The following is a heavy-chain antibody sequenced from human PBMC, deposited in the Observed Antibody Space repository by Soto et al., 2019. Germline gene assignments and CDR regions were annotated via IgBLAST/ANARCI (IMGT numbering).Heavy chain of an antibody. Sequence: ASVKVSCKASGYTFTSYDINWVRQATGQGLEWMGWMNPNSGNTGYAQKFQGRVTMTRNTSISTAYMELRSLRSDDTAVYYCAREVEGVVVYYYYGMDVWGQGTTVTVSS. V-gene: IGHV1-8*01. CDR2: MNPNSGNT. D-gene: IGHD2-2*01. J-gene: IGHJ6*02. CDR1: GYTFTSYD. CDR3: AREVEGVVVYYYYGMDV.